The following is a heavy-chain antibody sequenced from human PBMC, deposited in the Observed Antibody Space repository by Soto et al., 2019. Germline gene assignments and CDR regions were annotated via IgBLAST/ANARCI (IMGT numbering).Heavy chain of an antibody. CDR3: AKVSTGYYYYFDS. Sequence: AVGSLRLSCAASGFTFSSYAMSWVRQAPGKGLEWVSGIGGSGSSTFYADSVKGRFTISRDNSKNTLYLQMNSLRAEDTAVYHCAKVSTGYYYYFDSWGRGTLVTVSS. V-gene: IGHV3-23*01. J-gene: IGHJ4*02. CDR1: GFTFSSYA. D-gene: IGHD3-9*01. CDR2: IGGSGSST.